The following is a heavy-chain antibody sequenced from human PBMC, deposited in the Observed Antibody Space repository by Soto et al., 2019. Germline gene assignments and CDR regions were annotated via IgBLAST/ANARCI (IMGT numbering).Heavy chain of an antibody. CDR3: ATAEVDY. Sequence: PGGSLRLSFAASVFSFGNYWMHWVRQAPRKGLEWVSRMNSDGSTTNYADSVMGRFTVSRDNARNTLYLQMNSLRVEDTAVYYCATAEVDYWGPGTLVTVSS. CDR2: MNSDGSTT. J-gene: IGHJ4*02. CDR1: VFSFGNYW. V-gene: IGHV3-74*01.